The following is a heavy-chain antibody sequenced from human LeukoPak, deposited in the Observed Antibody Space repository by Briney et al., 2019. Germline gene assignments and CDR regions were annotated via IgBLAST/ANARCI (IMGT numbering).Heavy chain of an antibody. D-gene: IGHD2-21*01. V-gene: IGHV3-30*02. CDR1: GFTFSSYG. CDR2: IRYDGSNK. CDR3: AKVDSYCGGDCYHY. J-gene: IGHJ4*02. Sequence: PGGSLRLSCAASGFTFSSYGMHWVRQAPGKGLEWVAFIRYDGSNKYYADSVKGRFTISRDNSKNTLYLQMNSLRAEDTAVYYCAKVDSYCGGDCYHYWGQGTLVTVSS.